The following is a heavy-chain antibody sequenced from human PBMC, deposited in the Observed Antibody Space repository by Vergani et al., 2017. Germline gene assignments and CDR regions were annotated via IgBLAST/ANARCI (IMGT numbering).Heavy chain of an antibody. CDR3: ARQRPGSGWSPGDFDD. CDR1: ADSISSGSYY. V-gene: IGHV4-39*01. J-gene: IGHJ4*02. D-gene: IGHD6-19*01. CDR2: IYYSGLT. Sequence: QLQLQQSGPGLVKPSETLFLTCTVSADSISSGSYYWGWIRQPPGQSLEWIGSIYYSGLTYYNPSLKSRVAISVDTSKNHFSLKVTSVTAAATAVYFCARQRPGSGWSPGDFDDWGQGILVTVSS.